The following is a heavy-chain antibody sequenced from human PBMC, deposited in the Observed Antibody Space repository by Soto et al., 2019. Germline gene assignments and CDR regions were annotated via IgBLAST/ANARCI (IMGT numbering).Heavy chain of an antibody. V-gene: IGHV6-1*01. J-gene: IGHJ5*02. CDR3: ARDLCSSTSCYTSFNWFDP. Sequence: SQTLSLTCAISGDSVSSNSAAWNWIRQSPSRGLEWLGRTYYRSKWYNDYAVSVKSRITINPDTSKNQFSLQLNSVTPEDTAVYYCARDLCSSTSCYTSFNWFDPWGQGTLVTV. D-gene: IGHD2-2*02. CDR1: GDSVSSNSAA. CDR2: TYYRSKWYN.